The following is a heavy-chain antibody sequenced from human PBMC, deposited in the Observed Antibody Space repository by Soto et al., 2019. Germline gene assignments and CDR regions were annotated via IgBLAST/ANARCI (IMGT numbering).Heavy chain of an antibody. CDR1: GFTFSSYW. Sequence: GGSLRLSCAASGFTFSSYWMHWVRQAPGKGLVWVSRINSDGSSTFYADFVRGRYTISRDNSKNKVNLKMNSLRAEDTAVYYCARDPWAADYWGQGTLVTVSS. CDR3: ARDPWAADY. J-gene: IGHJ4*02. CDR2: INSDGSST. D-gene: IGHD3-16*01. V-gene: IGHV3-74*01.